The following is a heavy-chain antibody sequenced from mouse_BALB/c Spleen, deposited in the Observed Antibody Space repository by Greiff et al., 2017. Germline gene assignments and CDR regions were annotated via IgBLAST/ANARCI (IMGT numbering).Heavy chain of an antibody. V-gene: IGHV1-7*01. CDR3: ARGADPARSGWGNAMDY. Sequence: QVQLQQSGAELAKPGASVKMSCKASGYTFTSYWMHWVKQRPGQGLEWIGYINPSTGYTEYNQKFKDKATLTADKSSSTAYMQLSSLTSEDSAVYYCARGADPARSGWGNAMDYWGQGTSVTVSA. J-gene: IGHJ4*01. D-gene: IGHD3-1*01. CDR1: GYTFTSYW. CDR2: INPSTGYT.